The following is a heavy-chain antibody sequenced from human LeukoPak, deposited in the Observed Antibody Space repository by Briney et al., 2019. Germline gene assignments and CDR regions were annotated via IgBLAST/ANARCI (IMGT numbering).Heavy chain of an antibody. CDR3: ARGSSTGWYYFDY. J-gene: IGHJ4*02. V-gene: IGHV4-59*01. CDR1: GGSISSYY. CDR2: IHYSGSA. Sequence: KPSETLSLTCTVSGGSISSYYWSWIRQPPGKGLEWIGYIHYSGSANYNPSLKSRVTISVDTSKNQFSLKLSSVTAADTAVYYCARGSSTGWYYFDYWGQGTLVTVSS. D-gene: IGHD6-19*01.